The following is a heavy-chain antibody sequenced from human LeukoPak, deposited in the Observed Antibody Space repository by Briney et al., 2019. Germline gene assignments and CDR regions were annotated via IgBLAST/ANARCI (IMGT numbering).Heavy chain of an antibody. CDR1: GFTFSSCG. D-gene: IGHD2-2*01. CDR2: ISGSGSRT. CDR3: AKDNDPIVVVPAAGSYFGY. V-gene: IGHV3-23*01. J-gene: IGHJ4*02. Sequence: GGSLRLSCAASGFTFSSCGMSWVRQAPEMGLEWVSIISGSGSRTYYADSVKGRFTISRDNSKNTLYLQMNSLKADDTAVYYCAKDNDPIVVVPAAGSYFGYWGQGNLVTVSS.